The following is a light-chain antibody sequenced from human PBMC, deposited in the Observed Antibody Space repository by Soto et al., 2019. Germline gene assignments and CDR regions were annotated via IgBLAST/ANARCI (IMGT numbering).Light chain of an antibody. CDR2: GAS. J-gene: IGKJ4*01. V-gene: IGKV3-20*01. CDR3: QQYGSSPPRLT. Sequence: EIVLTQSPGTLSLSPGERATLSFRASQRVSSSYLAWYQQKPGQAPRLLIYGASSRATGIPDRFSGSGSGTDFTLTISRLEPQDFAVYYCQQYGSSPPRLTFGGGTKVDIK. CDR1: QRVSSSY.